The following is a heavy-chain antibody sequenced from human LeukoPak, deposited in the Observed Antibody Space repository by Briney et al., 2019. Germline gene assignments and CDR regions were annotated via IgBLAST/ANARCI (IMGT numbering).Heavy chain of an antibody. Sequence: GGSLRLSCAASGFTFSSYSMNWVRQAPGQGLEWVSSINSSSSYIYYADSVKGRFTISRDNAKNSLYLQINSLRAEDTAVYYCARVGVSAFITTDYWGQGTLVTVSS. CDR1: GFTFSSYS. J-gene: IGHJ4*02. CDR2: INSSSSYI. V-gene: IGHV3-21*01. CDR3: ARVGVSAFITTDY. D-gene: IGHD3-3*01.